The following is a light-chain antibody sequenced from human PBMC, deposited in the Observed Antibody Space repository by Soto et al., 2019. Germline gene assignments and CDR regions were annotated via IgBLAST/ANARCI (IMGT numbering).Light chain of an antibody. V-gene: IGKV3D-20*02. Sequence: EIVLTQSPGTLSLSPGEGATLSCRASESVASNYLAWYQQKPGQAPRLLFYGASIRATGIPDRFSGSGSGTDFTLTLTRLQPEDFAVYYCQQRSNWLFGTGTKVDIK. CDR2: GAS. CDR1: ESVASNY. CDR3: QQRSNWL. J-gene: IGKJ3*01.